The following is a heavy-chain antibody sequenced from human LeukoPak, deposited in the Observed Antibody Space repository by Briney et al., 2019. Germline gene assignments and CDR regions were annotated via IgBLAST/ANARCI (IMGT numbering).Heavy chain of an antibody. CDR2: IYYSGST. Sequence: SETLSLTCTVSGGSISSGGYYWSWIRQHPGKGLEWIGYIYYSGSTYYNPSLKSRVTISVDTSKNQFSLKLSSVTAADTAVYYCARGVVDQLLIFPADYWGQGTLVTVSS. CDR1: GGSISSGGYY. D-gene: IGHD2-2*01. V-gene: IGHV4-31*03. CDR3: ARGVVDQLLIFPADY. J-gene: IGHJ4*02.